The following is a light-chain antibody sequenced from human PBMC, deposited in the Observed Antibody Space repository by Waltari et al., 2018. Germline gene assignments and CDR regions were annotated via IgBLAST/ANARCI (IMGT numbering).Light chain of an antibody. V-gene: IGKV3-11*01. CDR1: QSVRGY. CDR3: QHYNNLPLT. Sequence: EFVLTQSPATLSLSPGERATLSCRASQSVRGYLAWYQQKPGQAPRLLIYDTSNRATGIPARFSGSGSGTDFTLTISSLEPEDFAVYYCQHYNNLPLTFGGGTKVEIK. J-gene: IGKJ4*01. CDR2: DTS.